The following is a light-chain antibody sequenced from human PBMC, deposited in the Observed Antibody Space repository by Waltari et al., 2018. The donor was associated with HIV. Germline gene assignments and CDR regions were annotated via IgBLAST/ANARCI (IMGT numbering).Light chain of an antibody. CDR1: RSAVAAYNY. J-gene: IGLJ1*01. V-gene: IGLV2-14*03. Sequence: QSALTQPASVYGSPGQAITIHCTGTRSAVAAYNYVSWYQQHQGKAPKFIIYDVNKRPSGVSNLFSGSNSGNTASLTISGLQAEDEADYYCSSYTSSHTQVFGSGTKVTVL. CDR3: SSYTSSHTQV. CDR2: DVN.